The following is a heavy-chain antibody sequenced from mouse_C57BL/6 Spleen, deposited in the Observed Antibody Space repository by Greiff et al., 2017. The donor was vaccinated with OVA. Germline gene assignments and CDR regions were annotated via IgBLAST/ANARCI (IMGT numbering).Heavy chain of an antibody. V-gene: IGHV1-52*01. CDR1: GYTFTSYW. CDR3: AKEGGDNYWYFDV. J-gene: IGHJ1*03. Sequence: VQLQQPGAELVRPGSSVKLSCKASGYTFTSYWMHWVKQRPIQGLEWIGNIDPSDSETHYNQKFKDKATLTVDKSSSTAYMQLSSLTSEDSAVYYCAKEGGDNYWYFDVWGTGTTVTVSS. CDR2: IDPSDSET.